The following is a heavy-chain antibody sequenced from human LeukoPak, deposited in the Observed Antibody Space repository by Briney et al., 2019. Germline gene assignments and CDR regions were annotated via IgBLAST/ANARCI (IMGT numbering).Heavy chain of an antibody. CDR2: IYYSGST. V-gene: IGHV4-39*01. Sequence: SETLSLTCTVSGGSISSSSYYWGWIRQPPGKGLEWIGSIYYSGSTYYNPSLKSRVTISVDTSKNQFSLKLSSVTAADTAVYYCARRYDFWNYWGQGTLVTVSS. D-gene: IGHD3-3*01. J-gene: IGHJ4*02. CDR3: ARRYDFWNY. CDR1: GGSISSSSYY.